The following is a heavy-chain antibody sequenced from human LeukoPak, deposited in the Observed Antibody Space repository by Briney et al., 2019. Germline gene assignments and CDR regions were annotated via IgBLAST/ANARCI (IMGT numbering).Heavy chain of an antibody. CDR3: ASWVTMVRGALVDY. CDR2: ISSSGSTI. CDR1: GFTFSSYE. J-gene: IGHJ4*02. Sequence: PGGSLRLSCAASGFTFSSYEMNWVRQAPGKGLEWVSYISSSGSTIYYADSVKGRFTISRDNAKNSLYLQMNSLRAEDAAVYYCASWVTMVRGALVDYWGQGTLVTVSS. V-gene: IGHV3-48*03. D-gene: IGHD3-10*01.